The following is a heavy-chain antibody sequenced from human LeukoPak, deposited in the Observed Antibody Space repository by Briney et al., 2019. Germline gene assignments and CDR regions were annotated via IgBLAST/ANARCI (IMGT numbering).Heavy chain of an antibody. J-gene: IGHJ6*02. CDR2: ISDSGGTT. Sequence: GGSPRLSCAASGFTFSSYAMSWVRQAPGKGLEWVSGISDSGGTTYYADSVKGRFTISRDNSKNTLYLQMNSLRAEDTAVYYCAKVRTYYYNGMDVWGQGTTATVSS. V-gene: IGHV3-23*01. CDR1: GFTFSSYA. CDR3: AKVRTYYYNGMDV.